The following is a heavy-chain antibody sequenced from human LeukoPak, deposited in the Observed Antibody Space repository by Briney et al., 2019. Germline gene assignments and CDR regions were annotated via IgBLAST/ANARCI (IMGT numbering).Heavy chain of an antibody. CDR1: GYTFTGYY. Sequence: ASVKVSCKASGYTFTGYYMHWVRQAPGQGLEWMGWINPNSGDTNNAQKFQGRVTMTRDTSVSTAYMELSRLRSDDTAVYFCARGTHYYDSSGYYGVWGQGTMVTVSS. CDR2: INPNSGDT. D-gene: IGHD3-22*01. J-gene: IGHJ3*01. V-gene: IGHV1-2*02. CDR3: ARGTHYYDSSGYYGV.